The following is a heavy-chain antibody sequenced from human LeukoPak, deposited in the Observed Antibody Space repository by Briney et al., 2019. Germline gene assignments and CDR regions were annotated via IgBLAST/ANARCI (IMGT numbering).Heavy chain of an antibody. CDR1: GVSFSGYY. J-gene: IGHJ4*02. Sequence: KPSETLSLTCAVYGVSFSGYYWSWLRQPPGKGLEWIGEINHSGSTNYNPSLKSRVTISVDTSKNQFSLKLSSVTAADTAVYYCARRYCSGGSCYKGIDYWGQGTLVTVSS. CDR2: INHSGST. V-gene: IGHV4-34*01. D-gene: IGHD2-15*01. CDR3: ARRYCSGGSCYKGIDY.